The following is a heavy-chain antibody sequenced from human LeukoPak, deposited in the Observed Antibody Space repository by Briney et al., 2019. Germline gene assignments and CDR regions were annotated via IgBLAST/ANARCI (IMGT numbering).Heavy chain of an antibody. Sequence: GGSLRLSCVVSGFIFSDYNMHWVRQAPGKGLEWVAVISYDGSNKYYADSVKGRFTISRDNSKNTLYLQMNSLRAEDTAVYYCAKDARELYYYYYMDVWGKGTTVTVSS. V-gene: IGHV3-30*18. CDR3: AKDARELYYYYYMDV. D-gene: IGHD1-26*01. J-gene: IGHJ6*03. CDR2: ISYDGSNK. CDR1: GFIFSDYN.